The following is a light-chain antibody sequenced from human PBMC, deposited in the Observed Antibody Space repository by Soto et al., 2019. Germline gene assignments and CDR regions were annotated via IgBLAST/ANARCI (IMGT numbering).Light chain of an antibody. J-gene: IGKJ1*01. CDR3: QQYNSLWT. Sequence: DIQMTQSPSTLSASVGDRVTITCRASQSISSWLGWYQQKPGKAPKLLIYDACSVESGVPSWFSGSGSGTEFTLTISSLQPDDFATYYCQQYNSLWTFGQGTKVDIK. CDR2: DAC. V-gene: IGKV1-5*01. CDR1: QSISSW.